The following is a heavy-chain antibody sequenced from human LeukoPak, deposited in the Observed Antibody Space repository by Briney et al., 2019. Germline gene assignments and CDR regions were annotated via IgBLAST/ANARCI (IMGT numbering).Heavy chain of an antibody. D-gene: IGHD6-19*01. CDR3: ARDRAVAGIFDY. CDR2: INHSGST. V-gene: IGHV4-34*01. Sequence: SETLSLTCAVYGGSFSGYYWSWIRQPPGKGLEWIGEINHSGSTNYNPSLKSRVTISVDTSKNQFSLKLSSVTAEDTAVYYCARDRAVAGIFDYWGQGTLVTVSS. CDR1: GGSFSGYY. J-gene: IGHJ4*02.